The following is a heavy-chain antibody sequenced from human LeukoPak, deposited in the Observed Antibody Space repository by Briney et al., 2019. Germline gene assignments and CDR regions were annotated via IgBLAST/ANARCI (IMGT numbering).Heavy chain of an antibody. CDR3: ATLGYGGGKIPYYDPAGDYFDY. J-gene: IGHJ4*02. Sequence: GASVKVSCKASGYTFTSYYMHWVRQAPGQGLEWMGIINPSGGSTSYAQKFQGRVTMTEDTSTDTAYMELSSLRSEDTAVYYCATLGYGGGKIPYYDPAGDYFDYWGQGTLVTVSS. CDR1: GYTFTSYY. V-gene: IGHV1-46*01. CDR2: INPSGGST. D-gene: IGHD3-22*01.